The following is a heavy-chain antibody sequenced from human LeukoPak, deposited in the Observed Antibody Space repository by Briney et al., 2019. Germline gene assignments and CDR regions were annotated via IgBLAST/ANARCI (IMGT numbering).Heavy chain of an antibody. CDR1: GLTFSSYA. Sequence: GGSLRLSCAASGLTFSSYAMSRVRQTPGKGLEWVSTITESGDNTHYTESVKGRFTFSRDNSRNTMYLQMNSLRPEDTGVYFCANQQTHSQWLPSYRFDYWGLGTLVTVSS. V-gene: IGHV3-23*01. D-gene: IGHD6-19*01. CDR2: ITESGDNT. J-gene: IGHJ4*02. CDR3: ANQQTHSQWLPSYRFDY.